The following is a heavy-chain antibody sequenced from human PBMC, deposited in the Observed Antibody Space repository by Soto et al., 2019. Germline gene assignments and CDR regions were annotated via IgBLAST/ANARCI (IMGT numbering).Heavy chain of an antibody. Sequence: QITVNESGPTQVKPRQTLTMTCTFSGFSLTTSGVGVGWIRQSPGKAPEWLALIYWDDDKRYSPSLKSRLTITKDASKTHVVLTMADLDPADTATYYCPHRVLGTVFGLVTPTAIYFDFWGQGTTVAVSS. CDR1: GFSLTTSGVG. CDR3: PHRVLGTVFGLVTPTAIYFDF. D-gene: IGHD3-3*01. J-gene: IGHJ4*02. CDR2: IYWDDDK. V-gene: IGHV2-5*02.